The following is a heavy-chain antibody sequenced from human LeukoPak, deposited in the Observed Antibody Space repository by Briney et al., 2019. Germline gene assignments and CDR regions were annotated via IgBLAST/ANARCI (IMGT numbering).Heavy chain of an antibody. CDR1: GFTFSSFG. CDR2: IWYDASNK. V-gene: IGHV3-33*01. J-gene: IGHJ4*02. Sequence: GRSLTLSCAASGFTFSSFGMHWVRQAPGKGLEWVAVIWYDASNKYYADSVKGRFTISRDNSKNTLYLQMNTLRDDDTAVHYCVRGVGVSRFNYLDSWGQGTLVIVSS. D-gene: IGHD6-13*01. CDR3: VRGVGVSRFNYLDS.